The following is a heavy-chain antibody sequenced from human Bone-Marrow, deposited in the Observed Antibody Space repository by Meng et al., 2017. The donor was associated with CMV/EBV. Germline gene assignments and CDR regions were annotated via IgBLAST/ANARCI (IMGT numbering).Heavy chain of an antibody. V-gene: IGHV3-30*02. Sequence: GESLKISCEASGFPFSKYGMHWVRQAPGKGLEWVAFIRYDGSNKYYADSVKGRFTISRDNSKNTLYLQMNSLRAEDTAVYYCAKDRGGGSGWYRSDAFDIWGQGTMVTVSS. CDR3: AKDRGGGSGWYRSDAFDI. D-gene: IGHD6-19*01. CDR1: GFPFSKYG. CDR2: IRYDGSNK. J-gene: IGHJ3*02.